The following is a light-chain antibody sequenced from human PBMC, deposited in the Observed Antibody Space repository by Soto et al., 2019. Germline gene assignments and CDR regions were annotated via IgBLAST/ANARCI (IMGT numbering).Light chain of an antibody. CDR2: GAS. V-gene: IGKV3-15*01. CDR3: QQYSSWYT. Sequence: EIEMTQSPATLSVSPGERATLSCRASQNVNNSYLAWYQQKPGQAPRLLIYGASTRATGIPARFSGSGSGTEFTLTISSLQSEDFAIYYCQQYSSWYTFGQGTKLDIK. CDR1: QNVNNSY. J-gene: IGKJ2*01.